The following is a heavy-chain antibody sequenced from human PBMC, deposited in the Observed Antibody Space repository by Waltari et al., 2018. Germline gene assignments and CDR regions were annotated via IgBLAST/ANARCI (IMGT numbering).Heavy chain of an antibody. CDR2: INPNSGGT. CDR1: GYTFTDYF. Sequence: QVQLVQSGAEVKKPGASVKVSCKASGYTFTDYFMHWVRQAPEQGLEWMGRINPNSGGTNYAQKFEGRVTMTGDTSINTAYMELSRLRSDDTAVYYCARGDKLYYYFDYWGQGTLVTVSS. CDR3: ARGDKLYYYFDY. J-gene: IGHJ4*02. D-gene: IGHD2-21*01. V-gene: IGHV1-2*06.